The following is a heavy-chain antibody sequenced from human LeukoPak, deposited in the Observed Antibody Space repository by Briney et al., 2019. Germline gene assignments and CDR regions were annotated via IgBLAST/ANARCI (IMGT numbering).Heavy chain of an antibody. Sequence: GRSLRLSCAASGFSFSTFVMHWVRPAPGKGLEWVAVIRPDGSHISYVDPVKGRFTISRDNSNNMLYLQMNSLRAEDTALYYCLREVDWKYAFDYWGRGTLVTVSS. CDR2: IRPDGSHI. J-gene: IGHJ4*02. CDR1: GFSFSTFV. V-gene: IGHV3-33*01. D-gene: IGHD1-7*01. CDR3: LREVDWKYAFDY.